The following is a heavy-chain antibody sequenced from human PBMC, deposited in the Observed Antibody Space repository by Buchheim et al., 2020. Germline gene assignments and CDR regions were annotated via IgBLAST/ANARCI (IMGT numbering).Heavy chain of an antibody. J-gene: IGHJ4*02. D-gene: IGHD2-15*01. CDR3: ARGIAVDRPLLDY. V-gene: IGHV3-74*01. Sequence: EVQLAESGGGLVQPGGSLRLSCAASGFTVSSHWMHWVRQAPGKGLVWVSRVSNDGFSTNYADFVEGRFTISRDSAKNTVYLQMNSLRAEDTALYYCARGIAVDRPLLDYWGQGTL. CDR1: GFTVSSHW. CDR2: VSNDGFST.